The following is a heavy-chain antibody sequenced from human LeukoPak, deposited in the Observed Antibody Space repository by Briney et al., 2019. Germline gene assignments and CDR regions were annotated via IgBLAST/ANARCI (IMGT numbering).Heavy chain of an antibody. D-gene: IGHD5-18*01. J-gene: IGHJ4*02. CDR1: GGSVSSGSYY. CDR2: IYYSGST. CDR3: AREDTAMGALDY. Sequence: PSETLSLTCTVSGGSVSSGSYYWSWIRQPPGKGLEWIGYIYYSGSTNYNPSLKSRVTISVDTSKNQFSLKLSSVTAADTAVYYCAREDTAMGALDYWGQGTLVTVSS. V-gene: IGHV4-61*01.